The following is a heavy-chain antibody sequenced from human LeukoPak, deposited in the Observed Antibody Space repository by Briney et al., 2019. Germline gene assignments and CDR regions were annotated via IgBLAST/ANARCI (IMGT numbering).Heavy chain of an antibody. J-gene: IGHJ4*02. Sequence: GGSLRLSCAASGFSFSIYGMHWVRQAPGKGLEWVAYIRYDGSVKYYADSVKGRFTISRDNSKSTLYLQMNSLRAEDTAVYYCAKPPGGVARCFDSWGQGTLVTFSS. CDR2: IRYDGSVK. CDR1: GFSFSIYG. D-gene: IGHD3-16*01. V-gene: IGHV3-30*02. CDR3: AKPPGGVARCFDS.